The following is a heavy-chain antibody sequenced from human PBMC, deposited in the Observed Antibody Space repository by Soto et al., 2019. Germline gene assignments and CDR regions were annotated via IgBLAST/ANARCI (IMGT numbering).Heavy chain of an antibody. CDR2: INPNSGDA. CDR1: GYTFSDYY. Sequence: QVQLVQSGAEVKKPGASVTVSCKASGYTFSDYYLHWVRQAPGQGPEWMGRINPNSGDAKFAQKFQGRVTMTRVTSVRTAFMELNWLKSDDTAVYYCAREIGWATATLDYYYFYMDVWGKGTTVTVSS. V-gene: IGHV1-2*06. J-gene: IGHJ6*03. CDR3: AREIGWATATLDYYYFYMDV. D-gene: IGHD5-12*01.